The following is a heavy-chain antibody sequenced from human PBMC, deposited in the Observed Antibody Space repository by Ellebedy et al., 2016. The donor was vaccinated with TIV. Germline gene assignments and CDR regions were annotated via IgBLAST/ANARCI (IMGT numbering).Heavy chain of an antibody. CDR3: ASSHEFTVPGGWFNP. D-gene: IGHD4-11*01. CDR1: GGTFSSYA. CDR2: IIPIFGTA. J-gene: IGHJ5*02. V-gene: IGHV1-69*13. Sequence: SVKVSXXASGGTFSSYAISWVRQAPGQGLEWMGGIIPIFGTANYAQKFQGRVTITADESTSTVYMELSSLRSEDTAVYYCASSHEFTVPGGWFNPWGQGTLVTVSS.